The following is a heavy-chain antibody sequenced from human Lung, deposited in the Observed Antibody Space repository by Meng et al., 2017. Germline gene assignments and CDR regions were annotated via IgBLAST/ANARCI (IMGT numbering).Heavy chain of an antibody. V-gene: IGHV4-61*01. CDR1: GGSVSSGRYY. J-gene: IGHJ4*02. CDR2: IYYSGST. CDR3: ARGYFYTTICYLFYSYY. Sequence: QEPGPGRGSPSETLSLTFRVSGGSVSSGRYYSSWIRQPPGKGLELIGYIYYSGSTNYNPSLKSRATILVASSKNQFSLKLISVTAAYTVVNHCARGYFYTTICYLFYSYYWGQGTLVTVSS. D-gene: IGHD2-2*01.